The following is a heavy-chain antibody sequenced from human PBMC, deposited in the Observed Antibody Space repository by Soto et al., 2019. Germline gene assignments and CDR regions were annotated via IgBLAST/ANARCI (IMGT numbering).Heavy chain of an antibody. CDR2: ISGSGGST. J-gene: IGHJ5*02. D-gene: IGHD2-2*01. CDR1: GFTFSSYA. Sequence: VQLLESGGGLVQPGGSLRLSCAASGFTFSSYAMSWVRQAPGKGLEWVSAISGSGGSTYYADSVKGRFTISRDNSKNTLYLQMNSLRAEDTAVYYCAKGGQYCSSTSCYNWFDPWGQGTLVTVSS. CDR3: AKGGQYCSSTSCYNWFDP. V-gene: IGHV3-23*01.